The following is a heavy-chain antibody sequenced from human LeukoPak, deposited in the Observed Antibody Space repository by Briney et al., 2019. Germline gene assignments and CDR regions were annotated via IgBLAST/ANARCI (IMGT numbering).Heavy chain of an antibody. D-gene: IGHD6-6*01. J-gene: IGHJ4*02. CDR3: ARIGYSSSSFDY. V-gene: IGHV3-7*03. CDR1: GFTFINYW. Sequence: GGSLRLSCAASGFTFINYWMSWVRQDPGKGLEWVANMKQDGSVKYYVDSMKGRFTISRDNAKNSLYLQVSGLRAEDTAVYFCARIGYSSSSFDYWGQGVLVTVYS. CDR2: MKQDGSVK.